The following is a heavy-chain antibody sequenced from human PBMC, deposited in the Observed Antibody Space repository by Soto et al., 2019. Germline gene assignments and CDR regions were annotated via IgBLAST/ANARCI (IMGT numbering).Heavy chain of an antibody. CDR1: GFSLSTIGVG. CDR3: VQSRCGGDCLQSYSFHSYYGLDV. J-gene: IGHJ6*02. Sequence: QITLKESGPTLVKPTQTLTLTCTFSGFSLSTIGVGVGWIRQPPGKALEWLALIYWDDDKRYSPSRKSRLTITKDTSKNQVVLTMTNMVPVDTATYYCVQSRCGGDCLQSYSFHSYYGLDVWGQVTTVTVSS. D-gene: IGHD2-21*02. CDR2: IYWDDDK. V-gene: IGHV2-5*02.